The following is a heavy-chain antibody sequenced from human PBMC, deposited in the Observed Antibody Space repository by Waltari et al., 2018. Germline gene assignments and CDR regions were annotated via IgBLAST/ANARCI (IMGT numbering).Heavy chain of an antibody. Sequence: QVQLQQWGAGLLKPSETLSLTCAVYGGSFSGYYWSWIRQPPGKGLEWIGEINHSGSTNDNPTLKSRVTISVDTSKNQCVRKLSSVTSADTAVDYCARGSADGDYSYWGQGTLVTVSS. V-gene: IGHV4-34*01. CDR3: ARGSADGDYSY. D-gene: IGHD4-17*01. CDR2: INHSGST. CDR1: GGSFSGYY. J-gene: IGHJ4*02.